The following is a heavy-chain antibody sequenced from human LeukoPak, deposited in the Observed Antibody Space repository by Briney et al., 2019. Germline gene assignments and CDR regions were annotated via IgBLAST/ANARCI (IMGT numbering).Heavy chain of an antibody. CDR2: IYSSGST. CDR1: GGPISSYY. J-gene: IGHJ5*02. Sequence: SETLSLTCTVSGGPISSYYWSWIRQPAGKGLEWIGRIYSSGSTDYNPSLKSRVTMSVDTSKNKFSLKLSSVTAADTAVYYCARDSGTTGEVKFDPWGQGTLVTVSS. CDR3: ARDSGTTGEVKFDP. D-gene: IGHD3-10*01. V-gene: IGHV4-4*07.